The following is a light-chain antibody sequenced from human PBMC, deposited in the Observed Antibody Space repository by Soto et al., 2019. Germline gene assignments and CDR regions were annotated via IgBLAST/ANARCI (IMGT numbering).Light chain of an antibody. V-gene: IGLV2-14*02. CDR2: EGS. Sequence: QSVLTQPASVSGSPGQSITISCTGTSSDVGSYNLVSWYQQHPGKAPKLMIYEGSKRPSGVSNRFSGSKSGNTASLIISGLQTEDEADYYCSSYTITSSLVFGGGTQLTVL. CDR1: SSDVGSYNL. J-gene: IGLJ3*02. CDR3: SSYTITSSLV.